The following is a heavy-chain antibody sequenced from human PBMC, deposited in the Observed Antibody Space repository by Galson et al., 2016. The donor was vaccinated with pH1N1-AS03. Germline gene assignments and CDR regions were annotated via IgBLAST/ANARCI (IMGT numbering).Heavy chain of an antibody. Sequence: SLRLSCAGSGFTLSNAWMSWVRQAPGKGLQWLGRIRSKTDGGTTDYAEPVKGRFTISRDDSKNMLWLQMVSLKTEDTGVYYCTTVFYDSSVGRWGQGTLVTVSS. J-gene: IGHJ4*02. CDR1: GFTLSNAW. CDR2: IRSKTDGGTT. V-gene: IGHV3-15*01. CDR3: TTVFYDSSVGR. D-gene: IGHD3-22*01.